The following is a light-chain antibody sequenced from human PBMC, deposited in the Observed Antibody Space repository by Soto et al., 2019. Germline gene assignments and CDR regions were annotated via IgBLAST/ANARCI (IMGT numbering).Light chain of an antibody. CDR2: EGN. J-gene: IGLJ1*01. CDR3: CSYAGTNTFV. V-gene: IGLV2-23*01. CDR1: SSDVGSYNL. Sequence: QSALTQPASVSGSPGQSITISCTGTSSDVGSYNLVSWYQQHPGKAPKLMIYEGNKRPSGVSNHFSGSKSANTAYLTISGLQHEDEADYSCCSYAGTNTFVCGTGTKLTGL.